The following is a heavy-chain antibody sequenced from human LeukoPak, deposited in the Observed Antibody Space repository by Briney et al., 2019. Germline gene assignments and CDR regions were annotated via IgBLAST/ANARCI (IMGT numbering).Heavy chain of an antibody. V-gene: IGHV1-46*01. CDR2: INPSGGST. CDR3: ARAESGPGGPFDY. CDR1: GYTFTSYY. Sequence: ASVKVSCKASGYTFTSYYMHWVRQAPGQGLEWMGIINPSGGSTSYAQKFQGRVTITADESTSTAYMELSSLRSEDTAVYYCARAESGPGGPFDYWGQGTLVTVSS. J-gene: IGHJ4*02. D-gene: IGHD3-10*01.